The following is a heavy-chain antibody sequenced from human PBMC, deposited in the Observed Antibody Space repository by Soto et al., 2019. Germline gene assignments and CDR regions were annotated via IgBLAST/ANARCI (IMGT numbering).Heavy chain of an antibody. D-gene: IGHD3-10*01. Sequence: QVQLQESGPGLVKPSQTLSLICTVSGGSISSGGYYWSWIRQHPGKGLEWIGHIYYSGSSYYNPSRKSRVTISVDTSKNQFSLKLSSVTAADTAVYYCARAPGVRVDYWGQGTLVTVSS. CDR3: ARAPGVRVDY. V-gene: IGHV4-31*03. CDR2: IYYSGSS. J-gene: IGHJ4*02. CDR1: GGSISSGGYY.